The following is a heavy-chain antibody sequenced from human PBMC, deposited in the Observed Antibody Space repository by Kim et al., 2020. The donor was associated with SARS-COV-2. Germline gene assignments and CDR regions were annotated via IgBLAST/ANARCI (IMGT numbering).Heavy chain of an antibody. CDR3: AREDPDIVATIDY. D-gene: IGHD5-12*01. CDR2: INPNSGGT. V-gene: IGHV1-2*06. CDR1: GYTFTGYY. Sequence: ASVKVSCKASGYTFTGYYMHWVRQAPGQGLEWMGRINPNSGGTNYAQKFQGRVTMTRDTSISTAYMELSRLRSDDTAVYYCAREDPDIVATIDYWGQGTLVTVSS. J-gene: IGHJ4*02.